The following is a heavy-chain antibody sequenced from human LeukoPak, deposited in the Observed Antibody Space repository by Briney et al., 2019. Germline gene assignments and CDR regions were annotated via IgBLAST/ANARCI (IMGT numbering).Heavy chain of an antibody. Sequence: GESLKISCKGSGYSFTNYWIGWVRQMPGTGLEWVGIIYPRDSDTIYSPSFQGHVTISADTSINTAYLEWRSLEASDTAMYYCARHSDVVGAIWGQGTQVTVSS. V-gene: IGHV5-51*01. D-gene: IGHD3-16*01. CDR2: IYPRDSDT. CDR3: ARHSDVVGAI. CDR1: GYSFTNYW. J-gene: IGHJ4*02.